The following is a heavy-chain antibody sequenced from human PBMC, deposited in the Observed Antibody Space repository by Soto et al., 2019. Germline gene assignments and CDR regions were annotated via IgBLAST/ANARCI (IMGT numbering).Heavy chain of an antibody. Sequence: QVQLVQSGAEVKKPGASVKVSCKASGYTFTSYGISWVRQAPGQGLEWMGWISAYNGNTNYAQKLQGRVTMTTDTSTSTAYMELRSLRSDXXXXXXXXXXXXXXXMDVWGQGTTVTVSS. CDR3: XXXXXXXXMDV. CDR1: GYTFTSYG. CDR2: ISAYNGNT. V-gene: IGHV1-18*01. J-gene: IGHJ6*02.